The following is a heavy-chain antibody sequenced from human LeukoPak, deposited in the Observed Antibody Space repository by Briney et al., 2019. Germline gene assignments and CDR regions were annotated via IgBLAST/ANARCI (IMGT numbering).Heavy chain of an antibody. CDR2: INHSGST. CDR3: ARVQWLGPLGY. Sequence: NPSETLSLTCAVYGGSFSGYYWSWIRQPPGKRLEWIGEINHSGSTNYNPSLKSRVTISVDTSKNQFSLKLSSVTAADTAVYYCARVQWLGPLGYWGQGTLVTVSS. J-gene: IGHJ4*02. D-gene: IGHD6-19*01. V-gene: IGHV4-34*01. CDR1: GGSFSGYY.